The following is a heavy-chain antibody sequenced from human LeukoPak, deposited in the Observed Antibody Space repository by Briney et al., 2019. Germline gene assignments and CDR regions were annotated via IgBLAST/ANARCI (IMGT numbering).Heavy chain of an antibody. CDR3: AKDGGVPAAISWFDP. CDR2: ISGSGGST. V-gene: IGHV3-23*01. D-gene: IGHD2-2*01. Sequence: GGSLRLSCAASGFTFSSYAMSWVRQAPGKGLEWVSAISGSGGSTYYTDSVKGRFTISRDNSKNTLYLQMNSLRAEDTAVYYCAKDGGVPAAISWFDPWGQGTLVTVSS. J-gene: IGHJ5*02. CDR1: GFTFSSYA.